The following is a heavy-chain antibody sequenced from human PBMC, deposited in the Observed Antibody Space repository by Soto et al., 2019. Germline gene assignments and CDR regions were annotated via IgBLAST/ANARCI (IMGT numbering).Heavy chain of an antibody. CDR3: ASGRGAMVLP. V-gene: IGHV3-33*01. CDR2: IWYDGSNK. Sequence: GGSLRLSCAASGFTFSSYGMHWVRQAPGKGLEWVAVIWYDGSNKYYADSVKGRFTISRDNSKNTLYLQMSSLRAEDTAVYYCASGRGAMVLPWGQGTLVTVSS. CDR1: GFTFSSYG. D-gene: IGHD5-18*01. J-gene: IGHJ5*02.